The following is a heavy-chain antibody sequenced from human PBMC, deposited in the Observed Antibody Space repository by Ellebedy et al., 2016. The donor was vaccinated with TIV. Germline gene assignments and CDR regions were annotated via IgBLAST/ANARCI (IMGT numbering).Heavy chain of an antibody. J-gene: IGHJ4*02. CDR3: ARGVGKWQPGIAAAGFDY. CDR2: IYYSGST. V-gene: IGHV4-31*03. Sequence: SETLSLXXTVSGGSISSGGYYWSWIRQHPGKGLEWIGYIYYSGSTYYNPSLKSRVTISVDTSKNQFSLKLSSVTAADTAVYYCARGVGKWQPGIAAAGFDYWGQGTLVTVSS. D-gene: IGHD6-13*01. CDR1: GGSISSGGYY.